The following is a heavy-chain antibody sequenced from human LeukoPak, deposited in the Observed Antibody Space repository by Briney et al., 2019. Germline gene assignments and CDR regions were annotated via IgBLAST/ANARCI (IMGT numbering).Heavy chain of an antibody. CDR2: IYYSGST. CDR3: ARVGYSSSWPYYYYYYMDV. V-gene: IGHV4-59*01. D-gene: IGHD6-13*01. Sequence: PSETLSLTCTVSGGSISSYYWSWIRQPPGKGLEWIGYIYYSGSTNYNPSLKSRVTISVDTSKNQFSLKLSSVTAADTAVYYCARVGYSSSWPYYYYYYMDVWGKGTTVTISS. J-gene: IGHJ6*03. CDR1: GGSISSYY.